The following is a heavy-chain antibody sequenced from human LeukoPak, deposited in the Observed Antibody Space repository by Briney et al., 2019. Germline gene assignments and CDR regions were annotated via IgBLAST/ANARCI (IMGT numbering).Heavy chain of an antibody. D-gene: IGHD6-19*01. CDR2: ISSSGSTI. Sequence: RGSLRLSCAASGFTFSSYEMNWVRQAPGKGLEWVSYISSSGSTIYYADSVKGRFTISRDNAKNSLYLQMNSLRAEDTAVYYCARESERQWLFRRGIYFDYWGQGTLVTVSS. CDR1: GFTFSSYE. J-gene: IGHJ4*02. CDR3: ARESERQWLFRRGIYFDY. V-gene: IGHV3-48*03.